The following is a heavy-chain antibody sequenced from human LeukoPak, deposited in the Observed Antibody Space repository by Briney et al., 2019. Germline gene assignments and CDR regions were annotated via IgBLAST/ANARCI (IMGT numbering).Heavy chain of an antibody. CDR1: GFTFSSYA. CDR3: AKAPDRPVDTKYFDY. Sequence: PGGSLRLSCAASGFTFSSYAMHWVRQAPGKGLEWVAVISYDGSNKYHADSVKGRFTISRDNSRNTLYLQMNSLRAEDTAVYYCAKAPDRPVDTKYFDYWGQGTLVTVSS. J-gene: IGHJ4*02. V-gene: IGHV3-30*04. D-gene: IGHD5-18*01. CDR2: ISYDGSNK.